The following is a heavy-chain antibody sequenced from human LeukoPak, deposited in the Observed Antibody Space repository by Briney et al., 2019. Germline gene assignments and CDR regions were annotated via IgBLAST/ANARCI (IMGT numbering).Heavy chain of an antibody. J-gene: IGHJ4*02. CDR3: ARGGDIAAAGTGLGY. CDR1: GYTLTSYD. CDR2: MNPNSGKT. Sequence: ASVKVSCKASGYTLTSYDINWVRQATGQGLEWMGWMNPNSGKTGYAQKFQGRITITRNTSISTAYMELRSLRSDDTAVYYCARGGDIAAAGTGLGYWGQGMSVTVSS. V-gene: IGHV1-8*01. D-gene: IGHD6-13*01.